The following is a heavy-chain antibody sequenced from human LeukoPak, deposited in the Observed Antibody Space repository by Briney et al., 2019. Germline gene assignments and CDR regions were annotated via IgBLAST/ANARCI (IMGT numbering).Heavy chain of an antibody. CDR1: GGSTSSYY. V-gene: IGHV4-59*01. J-gene: IGHJ4*02. CDR3: ARMEGTWFGELLARDYVDY. CDR2: VYSSGST. Sequence: ETLSLTCTVSGGSTSSYYWSWIRRPPGQGLEWIGYVYSSGSTNYNPALPGRVTISVDTSKNQFSLKLASVTAAYTAIYYGARMEGTWFGELLARDYVDYWGQGTLVTVSS. D-gene: IGHD3-10*01.